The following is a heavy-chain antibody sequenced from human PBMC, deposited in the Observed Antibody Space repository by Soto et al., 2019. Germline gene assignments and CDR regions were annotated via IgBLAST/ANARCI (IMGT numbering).Heavy chain of an antibody. D-gene: IGHD3-16*01. CDR1: GFTFSSYA. V-gene: IGHV3-23*01. CDR2: ISGSGGTT. CDR3: AKFFPEAGGRRGWPWSFHY. Sequence: EVQLLESGGGLVQPGGSLRLSCAASGFTFSSYAMSWVRQAPGKGLEWVSAISGSGGTTYYAGSAKGRFTISRDNSKNPLFLQMNSLGAEDTAVYYCAKFFPEAGGRRGWPWSFHYWGQGTLVTVSS. J-gene: IGHJ4*02.